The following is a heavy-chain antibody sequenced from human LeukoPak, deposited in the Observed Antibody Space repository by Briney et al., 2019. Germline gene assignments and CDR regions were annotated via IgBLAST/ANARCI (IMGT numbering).Heavy chain of an antibody. J-gene: IGHJ3*02. CDR3: ARDLLVGATPDAFDI. CDR1: GGSISSSSYY. D-gene: IGHD1-26*01. V-gene: IGHV4-39*07. Sequence: SETLSLTCTVSGGSISSSSYYWGWIRQPPGKGLEWIGSIYYSGSTYYNPSLKSRVSISVDTSKNQFSLKLSSVTAADTAVYYCARDLLVGATPDAFDICGQGTMVTVSS. CDR2: IYYSGST.